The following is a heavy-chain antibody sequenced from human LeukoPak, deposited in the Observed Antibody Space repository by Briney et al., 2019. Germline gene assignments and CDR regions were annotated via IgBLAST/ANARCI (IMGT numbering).Heavy chain of an antibody. CDR3: ARGRSAHGSGSYYH. D-gene: IGHD3-10*01. CDR2: IGGDGRRK. J-gene: IGHJ4*02. Sequence: GGSLRLSCVASGLTFSSQWMTWVRQAPGKGLEWLANIGGDGRRKFYEDSVEGRFTISRDNAESSLYLQMNNLRAEDTALYYCARGRSAHGSGSYYHWGQGTLVTVSS. CDR1: GLTFSSQW. V-gene: IGHV3-7*03.